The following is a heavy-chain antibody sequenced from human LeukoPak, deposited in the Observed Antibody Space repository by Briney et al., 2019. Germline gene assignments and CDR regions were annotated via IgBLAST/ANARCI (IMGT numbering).Heavy chain of an antibody. D-gene: IGHD1-20*01. J-gene: IGHJ3*02. Sequence: SVNVSCKASGGTFSSCAISWVRQAPGQGLEWMGGIIPIFGTANYAQKFQGRVTITADESTSTAYMELSSLRSDDTAVYYCARGGITGTTRGPTRLNDAFDIWGQGTMVTVSS. V-gene: IGHV1-69*13. CDR3: ARGGITGTTRGPTRLNDAFDI. CDR1: GGTFSSCA. CDR2: IIPIFGTA.